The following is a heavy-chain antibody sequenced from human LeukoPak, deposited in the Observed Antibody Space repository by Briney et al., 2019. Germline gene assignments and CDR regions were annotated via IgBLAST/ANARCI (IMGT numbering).Heavy chain of an antibody. D-gene: IGHD2-15*01. CDR1: GFTTHYW. CDR3: ATRYCSGGSCYSPFDY. Sequence: GGSLRLSCTASGFTTHYWLNWVRQSPGKGLEWVSSISSSSSYIYYADSVKGRFTISRDNAKNSLYLQMNSLRAEDTAVYYCATRYCSGGSCYSPFDYWGQGTLVTVSS. V-gene: IGHV3-21*01. J-gene: IGHJ4*02. CDR2: ISSSSSYI.